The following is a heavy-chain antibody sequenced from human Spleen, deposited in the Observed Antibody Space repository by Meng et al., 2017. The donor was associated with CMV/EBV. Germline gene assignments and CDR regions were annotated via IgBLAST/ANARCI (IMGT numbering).Heavy chain of an antibody. V-gene: IGHV3-7*01. J-gene: IGHJ4*02. CDR3: AREGRDLDY. D-gene: IGHD2-15*01. CDR2: IKQDGSEK. Sequence: GESLKISCAASGFTFSSSVMHWVRQAPGKGLEWVANIKQDGSEKYFVDSVKGRFTISRDNAKKTLYLQMNSLRPEDTAVYYCAREGRDLDYWGQGTLVTVSS. CDR1: GFTFSSSV.